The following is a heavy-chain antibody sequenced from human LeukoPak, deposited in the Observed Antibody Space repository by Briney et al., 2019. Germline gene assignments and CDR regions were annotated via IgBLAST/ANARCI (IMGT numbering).Heavy chain of an antibody. J-gene: IGHJ4*02. CDR1: GYSFTNYY. CDR3: AREPSGQLGGCDY. Sequence: ASVKVSCTASGYSFTNYYMHWVRQAPGQGLEWMGIIHRSGGRTYYAQKFQGRVTMTWDTSTNTVYMDLRSLRSEDTAVYYCAREPSGQLGGCDYWGQGTLLTVSS. D-gene: IGHD6-19*01. CDR2: IHRSGGRT. V-gene: IGHV1-46*01.